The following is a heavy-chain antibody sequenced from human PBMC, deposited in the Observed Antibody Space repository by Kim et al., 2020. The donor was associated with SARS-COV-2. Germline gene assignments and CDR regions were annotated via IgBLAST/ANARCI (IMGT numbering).Heavy chain of an antibody. Sequence: GGSLTLSCAASGFTFGSYGMHWVRQAPGKGLEWVAVISYDGSRKYYADSVKGRFTISRDNSKNTLYLQMNSLRAEDTAVYYCARDRGGLGCSGDSCYYFDYWGQGTLVTVSS. CDR3: ARDRGGLGCSGDSCYYFDY. J-gene: IGHJ4*02. CDR1: GFTFGSYG. V-gene: IGHV3-33*05. D-gene: IGHD2-15*01. CDR2: ISYDGSRK.